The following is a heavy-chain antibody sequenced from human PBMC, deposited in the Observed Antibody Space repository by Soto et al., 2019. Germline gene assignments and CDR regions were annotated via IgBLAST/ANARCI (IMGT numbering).Heavy chain of an antibody. CDR2: ISYSGST. J-gene: IGHJ4*02. CDR3: AALYGSGWYVLF. Sequence: PSETLSLTCSVSGASIRTYFWSWIRQPPGKGLEWIGYISYSGSTTYYNPSLKSRVTMSADTSKNQFSLRLNSVTAADTAVYYCAALYGSGWYVLFWGQGTLVTVSS. CDR1: GASIRTYF. V-gene: IGHV4-59*01. D-gene: IGHD6-19*01.